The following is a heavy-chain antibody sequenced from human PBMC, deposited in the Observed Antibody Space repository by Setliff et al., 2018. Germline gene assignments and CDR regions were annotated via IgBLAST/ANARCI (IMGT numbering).Heavy chain of an antibody. CDR3: TRSRGPRVVLAADFDF. V-gene: IGHV1-18*01. J-gene: IGHJ4*02. Sequence: ASVKVSCKTSGFVFTNYAITWVRQAPGQGLEWMGWISPYSGESNYAQKFQDRLTVTADTSTKTTYMELRSLTSDDTAVYFCTRSRGPRVVLAADFDFWGQGTLVTGS. CDR2: ISPYSGES. CDR1: GFVFTNYA. D-gene: IGHD3-16*01.